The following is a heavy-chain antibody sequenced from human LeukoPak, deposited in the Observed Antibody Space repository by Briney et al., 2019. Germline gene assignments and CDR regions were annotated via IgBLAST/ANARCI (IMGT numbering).Heavy chain of an antibody. Sequence: GASVKVSCKASGYTFTSYDINWVRQATGQGLEWMGWMNPNSGNTGSAQKFQGRVTMTRNTSISTAYMELSSLRSEDTAVYYCATLEQLPRVDYWGQGTLVTVSS. CDR2: MNPNSGNT. CDR1: GYTFTSYD. D-gene: IGHD6-13*01. J-gene: IGHJ4*02. CDR3: ATLEQLPRVDY. V-gene: IGHV1-8*01.